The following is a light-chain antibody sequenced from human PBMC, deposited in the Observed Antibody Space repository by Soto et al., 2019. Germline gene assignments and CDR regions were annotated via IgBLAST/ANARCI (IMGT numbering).Light chain of an antibody. CDR1: TGTLTSGHF. CDR3: LLYYSGARV. J-gene: IGLJ2*01. V-gene: IGLV7-46*01. CDR2: DTS. Sequence: QTVVTQAPSLTVSPGGTVTLTCGSSTGTLTSGHFPYWFQQKPGQAPRALIFDTSNKHSWTPARFSGSLLGGKAALTLSGAQPEDEAHYYCLLYYSGARVFGGGTQLTVL.